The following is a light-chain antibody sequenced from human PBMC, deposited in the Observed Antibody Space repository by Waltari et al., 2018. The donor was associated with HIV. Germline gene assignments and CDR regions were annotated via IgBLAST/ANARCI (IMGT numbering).Light chain of an antibody. CDR1: SSNIGAAYD. V-gene: IGLV1-40*01. Sequence: QSVLTQPPSVSGAPGQTVPISCTGSSSNIGAAYDVHWYQQVPGTAPKLLIYANTNRPSGVPDRFTGSKSGTAASRAIAGLQAEDEADYYCQSYVSSVNVVFGGGTRVTVL. J-gene: IGLJ3*02. CDR2: ANT. CDR3: QSYVSSVNVV.